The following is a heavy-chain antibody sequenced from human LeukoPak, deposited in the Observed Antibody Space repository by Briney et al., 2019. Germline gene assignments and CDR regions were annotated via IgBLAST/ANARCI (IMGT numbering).Heavy chain of an antibody. Sequence: ASVKVSCKASGYTFTGYYMHWVRQAPGQGLEWMGWINPNSGGTNYAQKFQGRVTMTRDTSISTAYMELSRLRSDDTAVYHCARVRVAAGRTFDYWGQGTLVTVSS. J-gene: IGHJ4*02. CDR2: INPNSGGT. D-gene: IGHD6-13*01. CDR1: GYTFTGYY. CDR3: ARVRVAAGRTFDY. V-gene: IGHV1-2*02.